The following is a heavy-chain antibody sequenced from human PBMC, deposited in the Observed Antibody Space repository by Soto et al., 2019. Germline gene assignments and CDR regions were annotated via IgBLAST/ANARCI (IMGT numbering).Heavy chain of an antibody. J-gene: IGHJ4*02. CDR3: ARHRRLYDFWSGYPSYYFDY. CDR2: MFYGVST. V-gene: IGHV4-39*01. D-gene: IGHD3-3*01. Sequence: PSETLSLTCTVSGSSINSSGYYWGWIRQPPGKGLEWIGSMFYGVSTYYNPSLKSRVTISVDTSKNQFSLKLSSVTAADTAVYYCARHRRLYDFWSGYPSYYFDYWGQGTLVTVSS. CDR1: GSSINSSGYY.